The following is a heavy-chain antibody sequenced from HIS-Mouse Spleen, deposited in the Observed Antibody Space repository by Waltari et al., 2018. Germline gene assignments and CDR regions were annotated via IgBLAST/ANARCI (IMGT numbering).Heavy chain of an antibody. CDR2: ISYYGSDK. CDR3: ARGGIAAAGGPFDY. D-gene: IGHD6-13*01. Sequence: QVQLVESGGGVVQPGRSLRLSCAASGFTFSSYAMHWVRQAPGKGVCEWEVISYYGSDKYSADSVKGRFTISRDKSKNTLYLQMNSLRAEDTAVYYCARGGIAAAGGPFDYWGQGTLVTVSS. CDR1: GFTFSSYA. J-gene: IGHJ4*02. V-gene: IGHV3-30-3*01.